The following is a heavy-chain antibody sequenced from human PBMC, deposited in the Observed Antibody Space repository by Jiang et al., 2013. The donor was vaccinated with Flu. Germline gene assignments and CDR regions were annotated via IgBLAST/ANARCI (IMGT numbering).Heavy chain of an antibody. Sequence: LLKPSETLSLTCAVYGGSFSGYYWSWIRQPPGKGLEWIGEINHSGSTNYNPSLKSRVTISVDTSKNQFSLKLSSVTAADTAVYYCARLVRGYGSGSYYYGMTSGAKGPRSPSPQ. V-gene: IGHV4-34*01. CDR1: GGSFSGYY. CDR3: ARLVRGYGSGSYYYGMTS. CDR2: INHSGST. D-gene: IGHD3-10*01. J-gene: IGHJ6*04.